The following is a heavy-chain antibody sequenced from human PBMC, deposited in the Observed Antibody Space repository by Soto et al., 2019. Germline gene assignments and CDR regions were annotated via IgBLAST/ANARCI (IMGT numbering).Heavy chain of an antibody. CDR3: ARDGPVVTAELEYFQH. CDR1: GYTFTSYY. Sequence: QVQLVQSGAEVKKPGSSVKVSCKSSGYTFTSYYMHWVRQAPGQGIEWMGIINPSGGSTSYAQKCKGRVTLTRDTSTSTVYMGLRRLRSEDTAVYYCARDGPVVTAELEYFQHWGQGTLVTVSS. V-gene: IGHV1-46*01. J-gene: IGHJ1*01. CDR2: INPSGGST. D-gene: IGHD2-21*02.